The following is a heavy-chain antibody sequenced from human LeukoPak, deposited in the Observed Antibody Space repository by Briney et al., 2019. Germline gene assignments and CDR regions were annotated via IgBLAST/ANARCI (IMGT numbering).Heavy chain of an antibody. Sequence: GSLRLSCAASGFTFSSYGMHWVRQAPGKGLEWVSVIYSGGSTYYADSVKGRFTISRDNSKNTLYLQMNSLRAEDTAVYYCARDDYYSGSYYGYWGQGTLVTVSS. V-gene: IGHV3-53*01. CDR2: IYSGGST. J-gene: IGHJ4*02. CDR1: GFTFSSYG. D-gene: IGHD1-26*01. CDR3: ARDDYYSGSYYGY.